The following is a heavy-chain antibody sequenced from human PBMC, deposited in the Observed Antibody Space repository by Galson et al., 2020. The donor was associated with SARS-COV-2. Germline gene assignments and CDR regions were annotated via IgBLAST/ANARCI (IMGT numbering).Heavy chain of an antibody. V-gene: IGHV1-2*02. CDR2: INPNSGGT. CDR3: ARGHYYDSSGYLDAFDI. J-gene: IGHJ3*02. CDR1: GYTFTGYY. D-gene: IGHD3-22*01. Sequence: ASVKVSCKASGYTFTGYYMHWVRQAPGQGLEWMGWINPNSGGTNYAQKFQGRVTMTRDTSISTAYMELSRLRSDDTAVYYCARGHYYDSSGYLDAFDICGQGTMVTVSS.